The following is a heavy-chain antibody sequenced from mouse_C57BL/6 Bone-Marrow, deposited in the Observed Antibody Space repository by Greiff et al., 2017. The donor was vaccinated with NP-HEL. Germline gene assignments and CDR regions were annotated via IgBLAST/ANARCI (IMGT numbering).Heavy chain of an antibody. CDR3: AKGLDGYFWYFDV. CDR1: GYTFTDYY. CDR2: INPNNGGT. D-gene: IGHD2-3*01. J-gene: IGHJ1*03. Sequence: EVKLQQSGPELVKPGASVKISCKASGYTFTDYYMNWVKQSHGKSLEWIGDINPNNGGTSYNQKFKGKATLTVDKSSSTAYMELRSLTSEDSAVYYCAKGLDGYFWYFDVWGTGTTVTVSS. V-gene: IGHV1-26*01.